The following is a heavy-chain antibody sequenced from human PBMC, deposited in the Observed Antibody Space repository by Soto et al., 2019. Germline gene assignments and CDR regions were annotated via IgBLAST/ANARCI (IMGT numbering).Heavy chain of an antibody. V-gene: IGHV1-18*04. CDR2: ISAYNGNT. CDR3: ARGRLAAAVTFDP. J-gene: IGHJ5*02. CDR1: GYTFTSYG. Sequence: ASRKASGKASGYTFTSYGISRVRQAPGQGLEWMGWISAYNGNTNYAQKLQGRVTMTTDTSTSTAYMELRSLRSDDTAVYYCARGRLAAAVTFDPWGQGTLVTVSS. D-gene: IGHD6-13*01.